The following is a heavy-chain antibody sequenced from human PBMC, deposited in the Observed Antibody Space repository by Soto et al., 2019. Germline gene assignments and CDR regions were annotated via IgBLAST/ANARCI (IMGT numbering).Heavy chain of an antibody. CDR3: ARDRTDYYDSIGYAVPQYFDY. J-gene: IGHJ4*02. CDR2: IIPIFGTA. D-gene: IGHD3-22*01. CDR1: GGTFSSYA. V-gene: IGHV1-69*01. Sequence: QVQLVQSGAEVKKPGSSVKVSCKASGGTFSSYAISWVRQAPGQGLEWMGGIIPIFGTANYAQKFQGRVTITADDSTSTAYMELSSLRSEDTAVYSCARDRTDYYDSIGYAVPQYFDYWGQGTLVTVSS.